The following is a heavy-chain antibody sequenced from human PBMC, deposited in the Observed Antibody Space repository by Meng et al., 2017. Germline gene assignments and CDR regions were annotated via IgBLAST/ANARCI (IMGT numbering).Heavy chain of an antibody. Sequence: GGSLRLSCAASGFTVSSNEMSWVRQAAGKGLQWVSSISGDSTYYADSGKGRFTISRDNSKNTLHLQMNSLRAGDTAVYYCAKGSDYGDYDYYYGMDVWGQGTTVTVSS. D-gene: IGHD4-17*01. CDR2: ISGDST. J-gene: IGHJ6*02. V-gene: IGHV3-38-3*01. CDR3: AKGSDYGDYDYYYGMDV. CDR1: GFTVSSNE.